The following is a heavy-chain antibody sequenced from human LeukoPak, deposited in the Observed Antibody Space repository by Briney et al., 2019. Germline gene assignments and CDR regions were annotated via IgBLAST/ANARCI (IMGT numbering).Heavy chain of an antibody. CDR3: ARGYYDFWSGRRNFDY. V-gene: IGHV2-26*01. Sequence: SGPTLVNPTEPLTLTCTVSGFSLSNARMGVSWIRQPPGKALEWLAHIFSNDEKSYSTSLKSRLTISKDTSKSQVVLTMTNMDPVDTATYYCARGYYDFWSGRRNFDYWGQGTLVTVSS. J-gene: IGHJ4*02. CDR2: IFSNDEK. CDR1: GFSLSNARMG. D-gene: IGHD3-3*01.